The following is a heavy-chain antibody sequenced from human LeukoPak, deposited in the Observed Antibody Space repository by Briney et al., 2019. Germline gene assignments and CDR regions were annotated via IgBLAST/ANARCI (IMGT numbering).Heavy chain of an antibody. CDR1: GGSISSSNW. J-gene: IGHJ3*02. D-gene: IGHD1-26*01. CDR3: ARLYEWDLRYAFDI. CDR2: IYHSGST. V-gene: IGHV4-4*02. Sequence: SETLSLTCAVSGGSISSSNWWSWVRQPPGKGLEWIGEIYHSGSTNYNPSLKSRVAISVDKSKNQFSLKLSSVTAADTAVYYCARLYEWDLRYAFDIWGQGTMVTVSS.